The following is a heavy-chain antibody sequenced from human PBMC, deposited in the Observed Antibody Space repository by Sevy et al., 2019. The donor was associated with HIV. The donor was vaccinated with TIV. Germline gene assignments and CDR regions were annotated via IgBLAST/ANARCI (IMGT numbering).Heavy chain of an antibody. Sequence: GGSLRLSCAASGFTFSSYSMNWVRQAPGKGLEWVSSISSSSSYIYYADSVKGRFTISRDNAKNSLYLQMNSLGAEETAVYYCASEMYYYDSSGYYTPNYFDYWGQGTLVTVSS. D-gene: IGHD3-22*01. J-gene: IGHJ4*02. V-gene: IGHV3-21*01. CDR1: GFTFSSYS. CDR3: ASEMYYYDSSGYYTPNYFDY. CDR2: ISSSSSYI.